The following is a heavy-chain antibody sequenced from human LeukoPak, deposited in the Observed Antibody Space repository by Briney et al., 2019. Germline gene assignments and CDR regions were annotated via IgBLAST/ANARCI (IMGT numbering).Heavy chain of an antibody. CDR1: GYTFTSYG. CDR3: ASIHYYDSSGRVVGVDY. Sequence: ASVKVSCKASGYTFTSYGISWVRQAPGQGLEWMGWISAYNGNTNYAQKLQGRVTMTRDTSTSTVYMELSSLRSEDTAVYYCASIHYYDSSGRVVGVDYWGQGTLVTVSS. V-gene: IGHV1-18*01. CDR2: ISAYNGNT. J-gene: IGHJ4*02. D-gene: IGHD3-22*01.